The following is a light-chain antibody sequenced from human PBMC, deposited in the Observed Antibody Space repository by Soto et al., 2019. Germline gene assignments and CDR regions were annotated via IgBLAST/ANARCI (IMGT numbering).Light chain of an antibody. Sequence: QSVLTQPASVSGSPGQSITISCTGTSSDVGGYNYVSWYQQHPGKAPKLMIYDVSNRPSGVSNRFSGSKSGNTASLTISGLQAEDEADYYCSSYTSSSTLVVFGGGTPLPVL. V-gene: IGLV2-14*01. CDR3: SSYTSSSTLVV. J-gene: IGLJ2*01. CDR1: SSDVGGYNY. CDR2: DVS.